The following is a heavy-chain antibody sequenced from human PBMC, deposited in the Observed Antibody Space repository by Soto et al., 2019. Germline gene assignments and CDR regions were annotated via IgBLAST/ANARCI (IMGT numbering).Heavy chain of an antibody. D-gene: IGHD6-19*01. CDR3: ARSSGYSSGWYYFDY. V-gene: IGHV1-2*04. J-gene: IGHJ4*02. CDR1: GYTFTGYY. Sequence: ASVKVSCKASGYTFTGYYMHWVRQAPGQGLEWMGWINPNSGGTNYAQKFQGWVTMTRDTSISTAYMELSRLRSDDTAVYYCARSSGYSSGWYYFDYGGQETLVTVS. CDR2: INPNSGGT.